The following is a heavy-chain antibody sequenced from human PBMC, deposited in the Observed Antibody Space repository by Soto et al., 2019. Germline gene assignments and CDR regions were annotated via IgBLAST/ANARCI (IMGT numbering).Heavy chain of an antibody. Sequence: GGSLRLSCAASGFTFSSYAMSWVRQAPGKGLEWVSAISGSGGSTYYADSVKGRFTISRDNSKNTLYLQMDSLRAEDTAVYYCAKDSGSYYGYFDYWGQGTLVTVSS. J-gene: IGHJ4*02. CDR2: ISGSGGST. CDR1: GFTFSSYA. V-gene: IGHV3-23*01. D-gene: IGHD1-26*01. CDR3: AKDSGSYYGYFDY.